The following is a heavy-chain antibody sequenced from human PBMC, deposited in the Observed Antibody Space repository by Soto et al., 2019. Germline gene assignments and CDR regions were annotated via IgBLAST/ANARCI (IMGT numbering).Heavy chain of an antibody. CDR3: AKDRLAGGFDY. CDR1: GFIFSGYT. V-gene: IGHV3-23*01. J-gene: IGHJ4*02. CDR2: VNAGVGTT. D-gene: IGHD3-16*01. Sequence: PGGSLRLSCSASGFIFSGYTMNWVRLAPGKGLEWVSLVNAGVGTTYCTDSVKGRFTISRDNSRNTVYLQMNSLRADDTAVYYCAKDRLAGGFDYWGQGTLVTVSS.